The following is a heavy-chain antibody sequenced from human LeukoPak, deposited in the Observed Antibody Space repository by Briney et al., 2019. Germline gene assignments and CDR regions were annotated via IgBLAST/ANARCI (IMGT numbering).Heavy chain of an antibody. V-gene: IGHV3-23*01. CDR1: GLTFSSYA. J-gene: IGHJ1*01. CDR2: VNGSGYSA. Sequence: GGSLRLSCAASGLTFSSYAMSWVRQAPGKGLEWVSSVNGSGYSAYYADSVKGRFTISRDNSKDTLFLQMGTLRVEDTAVYYCAKVVSYSSGWFFHHWGQGTLVTVSS. CDR3: AKVVSYSSGWFFHH. D-gene: IGHD6-19*01.